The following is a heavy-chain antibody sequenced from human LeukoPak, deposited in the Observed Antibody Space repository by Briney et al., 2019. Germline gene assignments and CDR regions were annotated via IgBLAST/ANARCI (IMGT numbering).Heavy chain of an antibody. CDR3: ARRELFGDYFDY. V-gene: IGHV1-46*01. Sequence: GASVKVSCKASGYTFTSYYMHWVRQAPGQGLEWMGIINPSGGSTSYAQKFQGRVTITRNTSVSTVYMELSSLKSEDTAVYYCARRELFGDYFDYWGQGTLVTVSS. J-gene: IGHJ4*02. D-gene: IGHD3-10*01. CDR2: INPSGGST. CDR1: GYTFTSYY.